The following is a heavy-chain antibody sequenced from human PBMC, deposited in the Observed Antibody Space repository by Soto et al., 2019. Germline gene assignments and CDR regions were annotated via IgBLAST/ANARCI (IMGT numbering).Heavy chain of an antibody. J-gene: IGHJ6*02. D-gene: IGHD6-13*01. Sequence: QVQLQESGPGLVKPSGTLSLTCAVSGGSISSSNWWSWVRQPPGKGLEWIGEIYHSGSTNYNPSLKCRVTISVDKSKNQFSLKLSSVTAADTAVYYCASRVAAAGKYYYYGMDVWGQGTTVTVSS. CDR3: ASRVAAAGKYYYYGMDV. CDR1: GGSISSSNW. CDR2: IYHSGST. V-gene: IGHV4-4*02.